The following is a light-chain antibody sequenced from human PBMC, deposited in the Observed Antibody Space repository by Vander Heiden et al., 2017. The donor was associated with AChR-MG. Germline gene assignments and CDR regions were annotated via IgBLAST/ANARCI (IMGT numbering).Light chain of an antibody. CDR3: QSYDSSLSGSYVV. Sequence: QSVLTQPPSVSGAPGQRVTISCTGSSPNIGAGYDGPWYQHLPGTAPKPLIFGNSSRPSGVPDRFSGSKSGTSASLAITGLQAEDEADYYCQSYDSSLSGSYVVFGGGTKLTVL. J-gene: IGLJ2*01. V-gene: IGLV1-40*01. CDR1: SPNIGAGYD. CDR2: GNS.